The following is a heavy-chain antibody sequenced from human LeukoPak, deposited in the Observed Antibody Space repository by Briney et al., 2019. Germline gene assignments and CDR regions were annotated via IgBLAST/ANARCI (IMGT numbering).Heavy chain of an antibody. CDR1: GFTFSSYA. V-gene: IGHV3-30-3*01. Sequence: PGGSLRLSCAASGFTFSSYAMHWVRQAPGKGLEWVAVISYDGSNKYYADSVKGRFTISRDNAKNTLYLQMNSLRAEDTAVYYCARDPGFWSGYSDYWGQGTLVTVSS. CDR3: ARDPGFWSGYSDY. J-gene: IGHJ4*02. D-gene: IGHD3-3*01. CDR2: ISYDGSNK.